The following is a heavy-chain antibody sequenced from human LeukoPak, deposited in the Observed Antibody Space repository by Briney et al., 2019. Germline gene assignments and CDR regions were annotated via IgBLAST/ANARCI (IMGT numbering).Heavy chain of an antibody. J-gene: IGHJ5*02. Sequence: ASVKVSCKASGYTFTSYAMNWVRQAPGQGLEWMGWINTNTGNPTYAQGFTGRFVFSLDTSVSTAYLQISSPKAEDTAVYYCARGGPNVLLWFGESRKFDPWGQGTLVTVSS. CDR2: INTNTGNP. CDR3: ARGGPNVLLWFGESRKFDP. CDR1: GYTFTSYA. V-gene: IGHV7-4-1*02. D-gene: IGHD3-10*01.